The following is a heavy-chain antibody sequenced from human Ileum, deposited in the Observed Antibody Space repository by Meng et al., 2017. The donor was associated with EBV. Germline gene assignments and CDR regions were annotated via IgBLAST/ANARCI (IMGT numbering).Heavy chain of an antibody. CDR1: GYSISTTNW. Sequence: QAQLQEWGPGLVKPSDPLSLTCAVSGYSISTTNWWGWIRQPPGKGLEWIGHIYYSGTTYNNPSLKSRVTMSIDPSKNQFSLKLSSVTAVDTAVYYCARNSESGSYIDYWGLGTLVTVSS. CDR2: IYYSGTT. V-gene: IGHV4-28*01. CDR3: ARNSESGSYIDY. D-gene: IGHD1-26*01. J-gene: IGHJ4*02.